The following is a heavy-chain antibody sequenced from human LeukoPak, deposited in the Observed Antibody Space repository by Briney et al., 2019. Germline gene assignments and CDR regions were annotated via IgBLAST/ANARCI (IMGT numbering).Heavy chain of an antibody. Sequence: GASVKVSCKASGYTFTSYAMNWVRQAPGQGLEWMGRINTNTGNPTYAQGFTGRFVFSLDTSVSTAYLQISSLKAEDTAVYYCARGQPLRFLEWLPVLFDYWGQGTLVTVSS. J-gene: IGHJ4*02. D-gene: IGHD3-3*01. CDR3: ARGQPLRFLEWLPVLFDY. V-gene: IGHV7-4-1*02. CDR1: GYTFTSYA. CDR2: INTNTGNP.